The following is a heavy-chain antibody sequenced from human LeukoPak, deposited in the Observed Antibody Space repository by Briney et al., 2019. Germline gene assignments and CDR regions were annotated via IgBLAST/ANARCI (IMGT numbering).Heavy chain of an antibody. J-gene: IGHJ5*02. Sequence: ETLSLTCTVSGGSISSYYWSWIRQPPGKGLEWIGYIYYSGSTNYNPSLKSRVTISVDTSKNQFSLKLSSVTAADTAVYYCARGRAVAGTSWFDPWGQGTLVTVSS. V-gene: IGHV4-59*01. CDR1: GGSISSYY. D-gene: IGHD6-19*01. CDR2: IYYSGST. CDR3: ARGRAVAGTSWFDP.